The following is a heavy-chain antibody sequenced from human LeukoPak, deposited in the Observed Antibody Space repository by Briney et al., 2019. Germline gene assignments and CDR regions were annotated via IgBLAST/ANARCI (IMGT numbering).Heavy chain of an antibody. V-gene: IGHV4-34*01. D-gene: IGHD3-10*01. J-gene: IGHJ5*02. CDR1: GGSFSGYY. Sequence: PSETLSLTCAVYGGSFSGYYWSWIRQPPGKGLEWIGEINHSGSTNYNPSLKSRVTISVDTSKNQFSLKLSSVTAADTAVYYCASHVWFGDRNWFDPWGQGTLVTVFS. CDR2: INHSGST. CDR3: ASHVWFGDRNWFDP.